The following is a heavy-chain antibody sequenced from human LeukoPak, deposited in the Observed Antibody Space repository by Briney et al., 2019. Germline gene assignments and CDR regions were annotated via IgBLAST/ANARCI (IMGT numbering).Heavy chain of an antibody. CDR3: ARGDGYGSGSYRLFDY. V-gene: IGHV4-34*01. CDR1: GVSFRGYY. Sequence: PSETLSLTCAVYGVSFRGYYWSWIRQPPGKGLEWLGEIDHSGSTNYNPSLKSRVTISVDTSKNQFSLKLSSVPAADTAVYYCARGDGYGSGSYRLFDYWGQGTLVTVSS. J-gene: IGHJ4*02. CDR2: IDHSGST. D-gene: IGHD3-10*01.